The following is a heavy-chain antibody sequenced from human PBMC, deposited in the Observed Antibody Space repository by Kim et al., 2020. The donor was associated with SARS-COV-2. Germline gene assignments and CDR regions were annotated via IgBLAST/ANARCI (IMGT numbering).Heavy chain of an antibody. CDR3: ARDPGGYDINFDY. Sequence: YYNPSLKSRLTISLDTSKNQFSLTLKSVTAADRAIYYCARDPGGYDINFDYWGQGTLVTVSS. D-gene: IGHD5-12*01. J-gene: IGHJ4*02. V-gene: IGHV4-31*02.